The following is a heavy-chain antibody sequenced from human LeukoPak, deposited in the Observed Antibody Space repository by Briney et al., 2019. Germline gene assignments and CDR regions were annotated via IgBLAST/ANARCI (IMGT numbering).Heavy chain of an antibody. CDR3: ARSVGYSSSWYVGYFDY. CDR2: INWNGGST. Sequence: PGGSLRLSCAASGFTFDDYGMSWVRQAPGKGLEWVSGINWNGGSTGYADSVKGRFTISRDNAKNSLYLQMNSLRAEDTALYYCARSVGYSSSWYVGYFDYWGKGTLVTVSS. J-gene: IGHJ4*02. D-gene: IGHD6-13*01. V-gene: IGHV3-20*04. CDR1: GFTFDDYG.